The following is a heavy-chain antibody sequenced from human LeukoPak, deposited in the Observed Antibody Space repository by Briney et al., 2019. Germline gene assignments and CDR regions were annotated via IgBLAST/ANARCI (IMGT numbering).Heavy chain of an antibody. J-gene: IGHJ4*02. V-gene: IGHV1-2*02. CDR2: INPNSGGT. CDR3: ARRPSSSSKEFDY. D-gene: IGHD6-13*01. CDR1: GYTFTSYD. Sequence: ASVKVSCKASGYTFTSYDINWVRQAPGQGLEWMGWINPNSGGTNYAQKFQGRVTMTRDTSISTAYMELSRLRSDDTAVYYCARRPSSSSKEFDYWGQGTLVTVSS.